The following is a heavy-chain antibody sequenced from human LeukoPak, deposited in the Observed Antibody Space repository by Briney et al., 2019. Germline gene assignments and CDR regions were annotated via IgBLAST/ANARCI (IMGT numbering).Heavy chain of an antibody. Sequence: GASVKVSCKASGGTFSSYAISWVRQAPGQGLEWMGGIIPIFGTASYAQKFQGRVTITADESTSTAYMELSSLRSGDTAVYYCARDRGVATIYGMDVWGKGTTVTVSS. D-gene: IGHD3-3*01. V-gene: IGHV1-69*13. CDR2: IIPIFGTA. J-gene: IGHJ6*04. CDR1: GGTFSSYA. CDR3: ARDRGVATIYGMDV.